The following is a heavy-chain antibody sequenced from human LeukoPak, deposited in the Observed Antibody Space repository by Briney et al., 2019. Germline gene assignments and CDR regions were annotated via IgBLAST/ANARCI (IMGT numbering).Heavy chain of an antibody. D-gene: IGHD3-10*01. CDR2: ISSSSSTI. V-gene: IGHV3-48*04. Sequence: PGGSLRLSCAASGFTFSSYSMNWVRQAPGKGLEWVSYISSSSSTIYYADSVKGRFTISRDNAKNSLYLQMNSLRAEDTAVYYCARDRRGDYYYYYMDVWGKGTTVTVSS. CDR3: ARDRRGDYYYYYMDV. J-gene: IGHJ6*03. CDR1: GFTFSSYS.